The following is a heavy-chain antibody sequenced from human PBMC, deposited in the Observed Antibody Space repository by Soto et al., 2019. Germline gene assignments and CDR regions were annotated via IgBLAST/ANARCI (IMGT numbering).Heavy chain of an antibody. Sequence: PSETLSLTCTVSGGSISSGGYYWSWIRQHPGKGLEWIGYIYYSGSTYYNPSLKSRVTISVDTSKNQFSLKLSSVTAADTAVYYCARETYYDILTGSQNYYYYMDVWGKGTTVTVSS. CDR1: GGSISSGGYY. V-gene: IGHV4-31*03. CDR3: ARETYYDILTGSQNYYYYMDV. J-gene: IGHJ6*03. D-gene: IGHD3-9*01. CDR2: IYYSGST.